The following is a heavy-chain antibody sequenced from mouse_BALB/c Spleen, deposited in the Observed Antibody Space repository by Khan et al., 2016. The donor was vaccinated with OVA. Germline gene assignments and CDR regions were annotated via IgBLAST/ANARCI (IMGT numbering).Heavy chain of an antibody. D-gene: IGHD1-1*01. V-gene: IGHV1-20*02. J-gene: IGHJ2*01. CDR3: ARIYGSDFDY. CDR1: GYSFTGYF. CDR2: INPHIGET. Sequence: VQLKQSGPELVKPGASVKISCKASGYSFTGYFMNWVMQSHGKSLEWIGRINPHIGETFYNPKFKGKATLTADESSSTAHMELRSLASEDSAVDYCARIYGSDFDYWGQGTTLTVSS.